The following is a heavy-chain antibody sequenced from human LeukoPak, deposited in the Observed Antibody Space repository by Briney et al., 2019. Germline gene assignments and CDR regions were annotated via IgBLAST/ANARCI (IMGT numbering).Heavy chain of an antibody. D-gene: IGHD6-19*01. Sequence: GGSLRLSCAASGFTFTSAWMSWVRQAPGKGLEWVSAISGSGGSTYYADSVKGRFTISRDNSKNTLYLQMNSLRAEDTAVYYCAKGPWLASFDYWGQGTLVTVSS. CDR3: AKGPWLASFDY. J-gene: IGHJ4*02. CDR1: GFTFTSAW. V-gene: IGHV3-23*01. CDR2: ISGSGGST.